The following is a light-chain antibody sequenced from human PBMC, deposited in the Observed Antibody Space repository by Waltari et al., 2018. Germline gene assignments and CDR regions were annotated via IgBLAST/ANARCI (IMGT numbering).Light chain of an antibody. CDR3: QHYVRLPVT. CDR2: GAS. CDR1: QSVSRT. Sequence: VLQQSPGTLSLSPGETATLSCRASQSVSRTLAWYQHNPGQAPRLLIYGASTRATGIPDRFSGSGVGTYFSLTISILAPEYFSVYYCQHYVRLPVTFGQGTKVEIK. V-gene: IGKV3-20*01. J-gene: IGKJ1*01.